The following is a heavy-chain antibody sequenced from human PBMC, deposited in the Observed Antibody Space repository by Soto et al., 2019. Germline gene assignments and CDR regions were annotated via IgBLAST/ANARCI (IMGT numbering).Heavy chain of an antibody. CDR3: VRDKYSNYVYYFDP. Sequence: PGGSLRLSCAVSGFTFRDYYMGWIRQAPGKGLEWVSYISSSGSTTYYAASVKGRFTISRDNAKNSLYLQMTSLRAEDTAIYYCVRDKYSNYVYYFDPWGQGTLVTVSS. CDR1: GFTFRDYY. D-gene: IGHD4-4*01. V-gene: IGHV3-11*01. J-gene: IGHJ5*02. CDR2: ISSSGSTT.